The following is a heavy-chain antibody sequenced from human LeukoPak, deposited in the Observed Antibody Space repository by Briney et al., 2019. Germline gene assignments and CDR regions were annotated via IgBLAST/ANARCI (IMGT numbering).Heavy chain of an antibody. V-gene: IGHV1-69*13. CDR3: ARGFWSGLPSGLAYMDV. CDR2: FIPIFGTA. Sequence: SVKVSCKASGGTFSSYAISWVRQAPGQGLEWMGGFIPIFGTANYAQKFQGRVTITADESTSTAYMELSSLRSEDTAVYYCARGFWSGLPSGLAYMDVWGKGTTVTVSS. D-gene: IGHD3-3*01. CDR1: GGTFSSYA. J-gene: IGHJ6*03.